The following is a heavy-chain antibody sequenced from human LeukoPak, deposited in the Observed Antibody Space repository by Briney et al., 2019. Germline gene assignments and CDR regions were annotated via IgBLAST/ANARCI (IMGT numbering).Heavy chain of an antibody. CDR3: AREMDCSSTSCQDAFDI. D-gene: IGHD2-2*01. Sequence: SETLSLTCTVSGGSISSYYWSWIRQPPGKGLEWIGYIYYSGSTNYNPSLKSRVTISVDTSKNQFSLKLSSVTAADTAVYYCAREMDCSSTSCQDAFDIWGQGTMVTVSS. V-gene: IGHV4-59*12. CDR2: IYYSGST. CDR1: GGSISSYY. J-gene: IGHJ3*02.